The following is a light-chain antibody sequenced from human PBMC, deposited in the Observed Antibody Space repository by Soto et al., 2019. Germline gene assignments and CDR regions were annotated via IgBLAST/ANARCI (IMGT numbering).Light chain of an antibody. CDR3: QQYNNWFLFT. Sequence: EIVMTQSPATLSVSPGXRATLSCRASQSVSSNLAWYQQKPGQAPRLLIYGASTRATGIPARFSGSGSGTEFTLTISSLQSEDFAVYYCQQYNNWFLFTFGPGPKVDIK. CDR1: QSVSSN. V-gene: IGKV3-15*01. CDR2: GAS. J-gene: IGKJ3*01.